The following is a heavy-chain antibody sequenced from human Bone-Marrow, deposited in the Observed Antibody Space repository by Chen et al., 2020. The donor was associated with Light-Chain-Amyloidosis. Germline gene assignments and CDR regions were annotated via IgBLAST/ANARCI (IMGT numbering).Heavy chain of an antibody. Sequence: GPEVKKPGESLKISCKGSGYTFPNYWIGWVRQMPGKGLEWMGVIYPDDSDARYSPSFEGQVTISADKSITTAYLQWRSLKASDTAMYYCARRRDGYNFDYWGQGTLVTVSS. D-gene: IGHD5-12*01. V-gene: IGHV5-51*01. CDR2: IYPDDSDA. CDR1: GYTFPNYW. CDR3: ARRRDGYNFDY. J-gene: IGHJ4*02.